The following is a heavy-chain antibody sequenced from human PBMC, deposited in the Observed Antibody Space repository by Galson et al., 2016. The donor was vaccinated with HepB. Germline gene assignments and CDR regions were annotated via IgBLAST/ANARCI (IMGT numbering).Heavy chain of an antibody. V-gene: IGHV1-46*01. Sequence: SVKVSCKASGYTFFNYYIHWVRQAPGQGLEWMAMINPSSGSTIYAREFQGKISVTRDPASVPSDTSTGTVHLFLSSLRHEDTAVYYCARLGGTLTGYDNFGNLRGYFGLWGRGSLVTVSS. CDR3: ARLGGTLTGYDNFGNLRGYFGL. CDR2: INPSSGST. J-gene: IGHJ2*01. D-gene: IGHD3-9*01. CDR1: GYTFFNYY.